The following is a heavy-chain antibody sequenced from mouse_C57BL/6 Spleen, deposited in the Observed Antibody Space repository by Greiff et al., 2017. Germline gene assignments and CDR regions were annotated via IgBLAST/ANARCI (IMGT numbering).Heavy chain of an antibody. CDR1: GYAFTNYL. V-gene: IGHV1-54*01. J-gene: IGHJ2*01. CDR2: INPGRGGT. Sequence: VQLQQSGAELVRPGTSVKVSCKASGYAFTNYLIEWVKQRPGQGLEWIGVINPGRGGTNYNEKFKGKATLTADKSYSAAYMQFSSLTSEDSAVYFCARRGWDGFDYWGQGTTLTVSS. CDR3: ARRGWDGFDY. D-gene: IGHD4-1*01.